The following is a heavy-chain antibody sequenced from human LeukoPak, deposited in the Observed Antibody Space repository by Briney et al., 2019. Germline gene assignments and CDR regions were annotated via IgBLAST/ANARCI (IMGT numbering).Heavy chain of an antibody. D-gene: IGHD3-10*02. Sequence: GASVKVSCKASEYTFTGYYMHWVRQAPGQGLEWMGWINPNSGGTNYAQKFQGRVTMTRDTSISTAYMELRRLRPDDTAIYYCAPSDVYYLDYWGQGTLVTVSS. V-gene: IGHV1-2*02. CDR2: INPNSGGT. CDR3: APSDVYYLDY. J-gene: IGHJ4*02. CDR1: EYTFTGYY.